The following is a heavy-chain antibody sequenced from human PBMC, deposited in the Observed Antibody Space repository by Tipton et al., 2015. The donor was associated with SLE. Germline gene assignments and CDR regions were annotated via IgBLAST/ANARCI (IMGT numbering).Heavy chain of an antibody. CDR3: ARQGDTAFDI. CDR2: IYSGGST. J-gene: IGHJ3*02. Sequence: SLRLSCAASGFTVSSNYMSWVRQAPGKGLEWVSVIYSGGSTYYADSVKGRFTISRHNSKNTLYLQMNGLRAEDTAVYYCARQGDTAFDIWGQGTMVTVSS. D-gene: IGHD5-18*01. V-gene: IGHV3-53*04. CDR1: GFTVSSNY.